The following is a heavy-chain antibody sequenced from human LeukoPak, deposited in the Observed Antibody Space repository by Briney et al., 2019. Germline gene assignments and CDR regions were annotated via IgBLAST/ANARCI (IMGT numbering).Heavy chain of an antibody. J-gene: IGHJ4*02. CDR2: IDWNSDNI. CDR1: GFTFNYYA. CDR3: GTRESDINGWVPVDY. D-gene: IGHD2-15*01. Sequence: GGSLRLSCAASGFTFNYYAMHWVRQAPGKGLEWVASIDWNSDNIGYADSVKGRFTISRDNAQNSLYLQMDSLRVEDTAFYYCGTRESDINGWVPVDYWGQGTLVTVSS. V-gene: IGHV3-9*01.